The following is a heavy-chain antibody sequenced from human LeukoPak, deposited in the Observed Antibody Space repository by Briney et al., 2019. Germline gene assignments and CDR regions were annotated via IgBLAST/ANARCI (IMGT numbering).Heavy chain of an antibody. Sequence: ASVKVSCKASGYTFTGYYMHWVRQAPGQGLEWMGWINPNSGGTNYAQKFQGRVTMTRDTSISTAYMELSRLRSDDPAVYYCARGTLNSGGNPWGYYYYYMDVWGKGTTVTVSS. CDR3: ARGTLNSGGNPWGYYYYYMDV. CDR1: GYTFTGYY. CDR2: INPNSGGT. V-gene: IGHV1-2*02. J-gene: IGHJ6*03. D-gene: IGHD4-23*01.